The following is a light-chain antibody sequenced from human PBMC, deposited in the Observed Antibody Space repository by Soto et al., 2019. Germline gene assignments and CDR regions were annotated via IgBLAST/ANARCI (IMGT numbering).Light chain of an antibody. CDR1: QSVSSY. J-gene: IGKJ2*01. CDR3: QQRSNWPSGT. CDR2: DAS. V-gene: IGKV3-11*01. Sequence: EIVLTQSPATLSLSPGERATLSCRASQSVSSYLAWYQQKPGQAPRLLIYDASNRATGIPARFSGRGSGTDFTLTISSLEPEDFAVYYCQQRSNWPSGTFGQGTKLEIK.